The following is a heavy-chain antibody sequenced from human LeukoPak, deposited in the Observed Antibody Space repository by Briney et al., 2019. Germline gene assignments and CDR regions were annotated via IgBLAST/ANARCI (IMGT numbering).Heavy chain of an antibody. CDR3: AKDPRVGSRVATPCH. CDR1: GFTFTSYA. Sequence: GGSLRLSCAASGFTFTSYAMSWGRQAPGKGREWVSAISGSGGSTYYADSVKGGGTISRDNSKSTLFLQMNRLNAQEAAVYYCAKDPRVGSRVATPCHWGQGTLVTVSS. CDR2: ISGSGGST. D-gene: IGHD5-24*01. J-gene: IGHJ4*02. V-gene: IGHV3-23*01.